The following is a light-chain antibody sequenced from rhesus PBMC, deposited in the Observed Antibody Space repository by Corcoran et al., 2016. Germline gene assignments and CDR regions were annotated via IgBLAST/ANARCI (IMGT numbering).Light chain of an antibody. J-gene: IGKJ4*01. CDR3: QHGYGTPLT. CDR1: ENVNNY. Sequence: DIQMTQSPSSLSASVGDRVTITCRASENVNNYLNWYQQKPGKAPKLLNYKASTLQSGVPLRFSGSGSGTGYTFTSSSLQPEDVATEYCQHGYGTPLTFGGGTKVEIK. V-gene: IGKV1-74*01. CDR2: KAS.